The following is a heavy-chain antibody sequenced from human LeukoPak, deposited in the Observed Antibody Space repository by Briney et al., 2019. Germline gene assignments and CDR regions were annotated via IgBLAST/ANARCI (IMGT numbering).Heavy chain of an antibody. CDR1: GGSFSGYF. D-gene: IGHD3-16*01. Sequence: PSETLSLTCAVYGGSFSGYFCSWIRRPPGKGLEWIGEISQSGSASSNPSLKGRVTISVDTSKNQFSLKLTSLTAADTAVYYCARGSVGDRLGHWGQGTLVTVSS. V-gene: IGHV4-34*01. CDR3: ARGSVGDRLGH. J-gene: IGHJ4*02. CDR2: ISQSGSA.